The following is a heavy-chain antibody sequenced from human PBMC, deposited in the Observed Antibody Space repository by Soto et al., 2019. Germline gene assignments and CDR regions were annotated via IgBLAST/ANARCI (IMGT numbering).Heavy chain of an antibody. Sequence: GGSLRLSCAASGFTFSSYGMHWVRQAPGKGLEWVAVISYDGSNKYYADSVKGRFTISRDNSKNTLYLQMNSLRAEDTAVYYCAKDQSPDGYYYYGMDVWGQGTTVTVSS. CDR2: ISYDGSNK. V-gene: IGHV3-30*18. CDR1: GFTFSSYG. J-gene: IGHJ6*02. CDR3: AKDQSPDGYYYYGMDV.